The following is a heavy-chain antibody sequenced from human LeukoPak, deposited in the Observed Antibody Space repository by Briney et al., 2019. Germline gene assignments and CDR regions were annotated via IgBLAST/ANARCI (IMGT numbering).Heavy chain of an antibody. V-gene: IGHV3-23*01. CDR1: GFTFSSYG. CDR2: ISGSGGST. D-gene: IGHD2-2*02. J-gene: IGHJ3*02. Sequence: GRSLRLSCAASGFTFSSYGMSWVRQAPGKGLEWVSAISGSGGSTYYADSVKGRFTISRDNSKNTLYLQMNSLRAEDTAVYYCAKSIVVVPAAIRWGAFDIWGQGTMVTVSS. CDR3: AKSIVVVPAAIRWGAFDI.